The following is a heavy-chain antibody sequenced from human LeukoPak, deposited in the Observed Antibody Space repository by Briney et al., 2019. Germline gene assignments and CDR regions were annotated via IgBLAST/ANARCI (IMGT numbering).Heavy chain of an antibody. D-gene: IGHD3-10*01. CDR1: GGSISSGGYS. J-gene: IGHJ3*01. V-gene: IGHV4-30-2*03. CDR3: AKPSNYYGSATDAFDF. CDR2: IYYSGST. Sequence: SQTLSLTCAVSGGSISSGGYSWSWIRQPPGKGLEWIGSIYYSGSTYYNPSLKSRVTISVDTSKNHFSLKLNSVTAADTAVYYCAKPSNYYGSATDAFDFWGQGTMVTVSS.